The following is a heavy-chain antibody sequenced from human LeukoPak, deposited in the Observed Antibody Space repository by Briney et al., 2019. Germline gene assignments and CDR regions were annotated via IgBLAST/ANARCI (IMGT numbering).Heavy chain of an antibody. J-gene: IGHJ4*02. CDR2: INSDGSST. CDR1: GFTFSSYA. D-gene: IGHD2-8*01. V-gene: IGHV3-74*01. Sequence: GGSLRLSCAASGFTFSSYAMSWVRQAPGKGLEWVSRINSDGSSTSYADSVKGRFTISRDNAKNTLYLQMNSLRAEDTAVYYCARVDTNDYWGQGTLVTVSS. CDR3: ARVDTNDY.